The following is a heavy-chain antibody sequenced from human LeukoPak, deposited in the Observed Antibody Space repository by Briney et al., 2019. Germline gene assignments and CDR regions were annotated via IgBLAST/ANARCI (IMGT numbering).Heavy chain of an antibody. CDR3: ARDRHYSAAPSDY. V-gene: IGHV1-69*04. J-gene: IGHJ4*02. CDR2: IIPILGIA. D-gene: IGHD2-21*01. CDR1: GGTFSYYA. Sequence: ASVKVSCKASGGTFSYYAISWVRQAPGQGLEWMGRIIPILGIAKYAQKFQGRVTITADSSTSTAYMELRSLRSEDTAVYYCARDRHYSAAPSDYWGQGTLVSVSS.